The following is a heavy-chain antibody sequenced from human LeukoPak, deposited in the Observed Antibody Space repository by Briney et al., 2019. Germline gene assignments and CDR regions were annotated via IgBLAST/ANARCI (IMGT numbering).Heavy chain of an antibody. D-gene: IGHD2-15*01. CDR2: IYTRGST. CDR3: ARGRYCSADICSGGDAFDI. V-gene: IGHV4-4*07. J-gene: IGHJ3*02. CDR1: GGSINNYY. Sequence: PSETLSLTCTVSGGSINNYYWSWIRQPAGMGLEGIGRIYTRGSTNYNPSLKSRVTMSVDPSKNQFSLKLSSVTAADTAVYYCARGRYCSADICSGGDAFDIWGQGTMVSVSS.